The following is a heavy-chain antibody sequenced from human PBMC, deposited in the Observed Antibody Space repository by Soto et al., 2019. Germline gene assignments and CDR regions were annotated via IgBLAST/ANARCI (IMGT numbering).Heavy chain of an antibody. V-gene: IGHV1-8*01. J-gene: IGHJ5*02. Sequence: QVQLVQSGAEVKKPGASVKVSCKASGYTFTSYDINWVRQATGQGLEWMGWMNPNSGNTGYAQKFQGRVTMTRNTSISTAYMELSSLRSEDTAVYFCARERSAAGTGWFDPWGQGTLSPSPQ. D-gene: IGHD6-13*01. CDR1: GYTFTSYD. CDR3: ARERSAAGTGWFDP. CDR2: MNPNSGNT.